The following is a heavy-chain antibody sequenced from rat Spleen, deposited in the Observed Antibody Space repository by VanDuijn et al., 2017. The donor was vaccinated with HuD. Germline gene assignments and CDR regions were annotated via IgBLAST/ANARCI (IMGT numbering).Heavy chain of an antibody. Sequence: EVQLVESGGGLVQPGRSMKLSCAASGFTFSNFGLAWVRQAPKKGLEWVAYINYDGSSTYYRDSVKGRFTSSRYNATSTLYLQMDSLRSEDTATYYCTRDLDYSGDNWRCYWGQGTLVTVSS. V-gene: IGHV5-29*01. CDR1: GFTFSNFG. CDR2: INYDGSST. CDR3: TRDLDYSGDNWRCY. J-gene: IGHJ3*01. D-gene: IGHD1-1*01.